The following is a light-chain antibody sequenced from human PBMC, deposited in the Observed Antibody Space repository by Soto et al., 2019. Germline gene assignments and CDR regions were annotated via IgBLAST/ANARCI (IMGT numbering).Light chain of an antibody. CDR2: GAS. J-gene: IGKJ5*01. V-gene: IGKV3-20*01. Sequence: DIVLAPSPGTLSLSPGEGATRSCRASQKISSNYLAWYQQKPGQAPRFLIYGASSRATGIPDRFSGSGSGTDFTLTISRLEPEDFAVYYCQQYGGTPPITFGQGTRLEIK. CDR1: QKISSNY. CDR3: QQYGGTPPIT.